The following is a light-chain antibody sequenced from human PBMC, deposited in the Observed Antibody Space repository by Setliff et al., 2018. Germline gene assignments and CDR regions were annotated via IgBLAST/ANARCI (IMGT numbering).Light chain of an antibody. J-gene: IGLJ1*01. CDR1: GSDVGDYKY. CDR3: SSYTSLSTRV. V-gene: IGLV2-14*01. Sequence: QSALTQPASVSGSPGQSITISCTGTGSDVGDYKYVSWYQQLPGKAPKLIIFEVSNRPSGIPNRFSGSKSGNTASLSTSGLQAEDEADYCCSSYTSLSTRVFGTGTKVTVL. CDR2: EVS.